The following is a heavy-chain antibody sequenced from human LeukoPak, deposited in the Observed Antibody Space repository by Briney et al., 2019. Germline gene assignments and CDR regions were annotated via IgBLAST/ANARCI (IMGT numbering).Heavy chain of an antibody. CDR3: ARDRQGVTDYYYGMDV. D-gene: IGHD3-10*01. CDR2: IYYSGST. Sequence: PSETLSLTCAVCGGSFSGYYWSWIRQPPGKGLEWIGYIYYSGSTNYNPSLKSRVTISVDTSKNQFSLKLSSVTAADTAVYYCARDRQGVTDYYYGMDVWGQGTTVTVSS. J-gene: IGHJ6*02. V-gene: IGHV4-59*01. CDR1: GGSFSGYY.